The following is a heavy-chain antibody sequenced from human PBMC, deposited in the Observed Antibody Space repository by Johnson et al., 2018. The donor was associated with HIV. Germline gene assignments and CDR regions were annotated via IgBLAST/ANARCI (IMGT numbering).Heavy chain of an antibody. CDR2: IKSNTDGGTT. Sequence: VQLVESGGGVIQPGGSLRLSCAASGFTFSNAWMSWVRQAPGKGLEWVGRIKSNTDGGTTDYAAPVKGRFTISRDDSKNTLYLQMNSLKTEDTAVYYCTTSGRRDGYNYAGDAFDIWGQGTMVTVSS. J-gene: IGHJ3*02. V-gene: IGHV3-15*01. D-gene: IGHD5-24*01. CDR1: GFTFSNAW. CDR3: TTSGRRDGYNYAGDAFDI.